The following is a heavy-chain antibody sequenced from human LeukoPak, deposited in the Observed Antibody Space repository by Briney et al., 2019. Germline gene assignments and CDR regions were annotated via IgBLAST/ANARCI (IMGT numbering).Heavy chain of an antibody. CDR1: GGSFSGYY. J-gene: IGHJ4*02. Sequence: SETLSLTCAVYGGSFSGYYWNWIRQPPGKGLEWIGEINHSGSTNYNPSLKSRVAISVDTSKNQFSLKLTSVTAADTAVYYCAKQTGSGLFILPGGQGTLVTVSS. CDR2: INHSGST. D-gene: IGHD3/OR15-3a*01. CDR3: AKQTGSGLFILP. V-gene: IGHV4-34*01.